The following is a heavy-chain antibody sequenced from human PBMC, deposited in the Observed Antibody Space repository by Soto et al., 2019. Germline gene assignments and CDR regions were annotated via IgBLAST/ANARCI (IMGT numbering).Heavy chain of an antibody. V-gene: IGHV3-48*03. CDR1: GFTFSSYE. J-gene: IGHJ3*02. D-gene: IGHD5-12*01. CDR2: MSASGGTI. CDR3: TKEKSPMDSGYDVFDI. Sequence: EVQLVESGGGLVQPGGSLRLSCAASGFTFSSYEMDWVRQAPGKGLEWVAYMSASGGTIFYADSVKGRFTISRDNADKSLYLQMNSLRAEDTAIYYCTKEKSPMDSGYDVFDIWGRGTMVTVSS.